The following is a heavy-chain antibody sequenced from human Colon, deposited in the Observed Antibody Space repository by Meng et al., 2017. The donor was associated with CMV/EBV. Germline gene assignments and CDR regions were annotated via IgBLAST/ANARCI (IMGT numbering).Heavy chain of an antibody. D-gene: IGHD4-11*01. CDR3: AKVGSVTITYFDC. J-gene: IGHJ4*02. Sequence: GESLKISCAASGFTFSSYAMTWARQAPGKGLEWVSTITGSGHSTYYADSVKGRFTISRDNSQNTLYLQVNSLRAEDAAVYYCAKVGSVTITYFDCWGQGTLVTVSS. V-gene: IGHV3-23*01. CDR1: GFTFSSYA. CDR2: ITGSGHST.